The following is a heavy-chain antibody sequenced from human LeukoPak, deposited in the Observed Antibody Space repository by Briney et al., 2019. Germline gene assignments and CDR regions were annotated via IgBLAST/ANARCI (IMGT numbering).Heavy chain of an antibody. J-gene: IGHJ4*02. CDR2: ISSSSSYI. CDR3: ARVSGSAMVTVIFDY. D-gene: IGHD5-18*01. V-gene: IGHV3-21*04. Sequence: PGGSLRLSCAASGFTFSSYAMSWVRQAPGKGLEWVSSISSSSSYIYYADSVKGRFTISRDNAKNSLYLQMNSLRAEDTAVYYCARVSGSAMVTVIFDYWGQGTLVTVSS. CDR1: GFTFSSYA.